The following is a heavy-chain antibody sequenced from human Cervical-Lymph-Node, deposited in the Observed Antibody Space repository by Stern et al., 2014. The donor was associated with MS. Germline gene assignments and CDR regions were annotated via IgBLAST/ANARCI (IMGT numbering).Heavy chain of an antibody. CDR1: GYTFASYG. V-gene: IGHV1-18*01. CDR2: ICPDNGNT. D-gene: IGHD6-19*01. Sequence: QVQLVQSGAEVKKPGASVKISCKPSGYTFASYGLRWVRQAPGQGLEWMGLICPDNGNTNYAEKLQGSVTMTTDTSTNTAYMELRSLRSDDTAVYYCARKGYSSGWSGYFDYWGRGTVVTVSS. J-gene: IGHJ4*02. CDR3: ARKGYSSGWSGYFDY.